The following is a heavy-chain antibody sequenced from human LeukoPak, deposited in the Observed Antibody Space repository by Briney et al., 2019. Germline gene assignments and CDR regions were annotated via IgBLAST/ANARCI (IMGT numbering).Heavy chain of an antibody. D-gene: IGHD3-10*02. CDR1: GFTFSSYS. CDR2: ISSISSYI. V-gene: IGHV3-21*01. CDR3: AELGITMIGGV. J-gene: IGHJ6*04. Sequence: GGSLRLSRAASGFTFSSYSMNWVRQAPGKGLEWVSSISSISSYIYYADSVKGRFTISRDNAKNSLYLQMNSLRAEDTAVYYCAELGITMIGGVWGKGTTVTISS.